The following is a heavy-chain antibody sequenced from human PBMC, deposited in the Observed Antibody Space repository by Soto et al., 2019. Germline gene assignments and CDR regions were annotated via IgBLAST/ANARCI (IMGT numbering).Heavy chain of an antibody. V-gene: IGHV4-4*07. D-gene: IGHD6-13*01. Sequence: LSLTCTGSGCSISSYYWIWMRQPAGKGLEWIGRVYTSGSTNYNPSLKGRVTISVDTSKNRLSLKMSSVTTADTAVYYCARGAAPGADHGMDVWGQGTTVTVS. CDR3: ARGAAPGADHGMDV. CDR2: VYTSGST. J-gene: IGHJ6*02. CDR1: GCSISSYY.